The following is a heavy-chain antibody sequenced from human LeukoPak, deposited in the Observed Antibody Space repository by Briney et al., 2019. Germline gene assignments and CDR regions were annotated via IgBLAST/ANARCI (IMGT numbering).Heavy chain of an antibody. J-gene: IGHJ4*02. Sequence: GGSLRLSCAASGFTFSSYAMNWVRQAPGKGLEWVAVISYDGSNKYYADSVKGRFTISRDNSRNTLYLQMNSLRAEDTAVYYCARRPAGFWSGYPYYFDYWGQGTLVTVSS. V-gene: IGHV3-30-3*01. CDR3: ARRPAGFWSGYPYYFDY. CDR1: GFTFSSYA. CDR2: ISYDGSNK. D-gene: IGHD3-3*01.